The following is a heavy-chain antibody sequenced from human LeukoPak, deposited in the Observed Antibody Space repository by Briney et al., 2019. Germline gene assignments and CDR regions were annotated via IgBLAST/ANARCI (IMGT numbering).Heavy chain of an antibody. CDR2: ISGSGGST. Sequence: GGSLRLSCAASGFTFSSYAMSWVRQAPGKGLEWVSAISGSGGSTYYADSVKGRFTISRDNSKNTLYLQMNSLRAEDTAVYYCAKKGHCSGGSRYSVLDYFDYWGQGTLVTVSS. CDR3: AKKGHCSGGSRYSVLDYFDY. CDR1: GFTFSSYA. J-gene: IGHJ4*02. D-gene: IGHD2-15*01. V-gene: IGHV3-23*01.